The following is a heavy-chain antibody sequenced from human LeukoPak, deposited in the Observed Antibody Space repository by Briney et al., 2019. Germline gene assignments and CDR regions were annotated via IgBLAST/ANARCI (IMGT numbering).Heavy chain of an antibody. Sequence: ASVKVFCKASGYTFTGYYMHWVRQAPGQGLEWMGWINPNSGGTNYAQKFQGRVTMTRDTSISTAYMELSRLRSDDTAVYYCARDPSAGTTYNYSDYWGQGTLVTVSS. V-gene: IGHV1-2*02. D-gene: IGHD1-1*01. CDR3: ARDPSAGTTYNYSDY. J-gene: IGHJ4*02. CDR2: INPNSGGT. CDR1: GYTFTGYY.